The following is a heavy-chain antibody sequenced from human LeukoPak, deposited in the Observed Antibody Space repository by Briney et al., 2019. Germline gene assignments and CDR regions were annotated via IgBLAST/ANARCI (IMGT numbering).Heavy chain of an antibody. V-gene: IGHV1-18*01. CDR2: ISAYNGNT. CDR3: ARDRGVPYYYDSSGLIDY. J-gene: IGHJ4*02. CDR1: GYTFTSYG. Sequence: GASVTVSCKASGYTFTSYGISWVRQAPGQGLEWMGWISAYNGNTNYAQKLQGRVTMTTDTSTSTAYMELRSLRSDDTAVYYCARDRGVPYYYDSSGLIDYWGQGTLVTVSS. D-gene: IGHD3-22*01.